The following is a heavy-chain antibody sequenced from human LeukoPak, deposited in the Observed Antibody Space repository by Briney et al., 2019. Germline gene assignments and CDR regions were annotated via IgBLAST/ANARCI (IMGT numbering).Heavy chain of an antibody. D-gene: IGHD5-18*01. Sequence: SETLSLTCAVYGGSFSGYYWSWIRQPPGKGLEWIGEINHSGSTNYNPSLKSRVTISVDTSKNQFSLKLSSVTAADTAVYYCARNDDSSSYWGQGTLVTVSS. V-gene: IGHV4-34*01. CDR3: ARNDDSSSY. J-gene: IGHJ4*02. CDR2: INHSGST. CDR1: GGSFSGYY.